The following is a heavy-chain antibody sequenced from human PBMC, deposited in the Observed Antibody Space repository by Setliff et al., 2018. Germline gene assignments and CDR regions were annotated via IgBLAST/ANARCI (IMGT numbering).Heavy chain of an antibody. CDR3: ARDRRGYSYGSLGYYYYYMDV. CDR2: IYTSGST. J-gene: IGHJ6*03. D-gene: IGHD5-18*01. CDR1: GGSVSSYY. Sequence: SETLSLTCTVSGGSVSSYYWSWIRQPAGKGLEWIGRIYTSGSTNYNPSLKSRVTMSVDTSKNQFSLKLSSVTAADTAVYYCARDRRGYSYGSLGYYYYYMDVWGKGTTVTVSS. V-gene: IGHV4-4*07.